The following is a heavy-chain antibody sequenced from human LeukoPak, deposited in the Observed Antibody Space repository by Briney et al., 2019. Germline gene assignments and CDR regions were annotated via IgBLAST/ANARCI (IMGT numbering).Heavy chain of an antibody. Sequence: SETLSLTCAVSGYSISSGYYWGWIRQPPGKGLEWIGSIYHSGSTYCNPSLKSRVTISVDTSKNQFSLKLSSVTAADTAVYYCARLPLHSYFDYWGQGTLVTVSS. J-gene: IGHJ4*02. CDR1: GYSISSGYY. CDR2: IYHSGST. V-gene: IGHV4-38-2*01. CDR3: ARLPLHSYFDY.